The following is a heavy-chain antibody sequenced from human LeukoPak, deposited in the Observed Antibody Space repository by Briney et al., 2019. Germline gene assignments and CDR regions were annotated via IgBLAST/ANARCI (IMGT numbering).Heavy chain of an antibody. Sequence: PGGSLRLSCAASGFTFSSYGMSWVRQAPGKGLEWVSAISGSGGSTYYADSVKGRFTISRDNSKNTLYLQMNSLRAEDTAVYYCARDFRVFRGADCSSGAFDIWGPGKWSPSLQ. CDR1: GFTFSSYG. D-gene: IGHD2-21*02. V-gene: IGHV3-23*01. CDR3: ARDFRVFRGADCSSGAFDI. J-gene: IGHJ3*02. CDR2: ISGSGGST.